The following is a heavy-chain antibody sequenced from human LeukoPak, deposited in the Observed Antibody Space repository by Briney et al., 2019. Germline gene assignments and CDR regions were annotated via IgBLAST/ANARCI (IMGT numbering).Heavy chain of an antibody. V-gene: IGHV3-23*01. CDR2: ISGSGGST. CDR1: GFTFSSCA. D-gene: IGHD3-22*01. Sequence: GGSLRLSCAASGFTFSSCAMSWVRQAPGKGLEWVSAISGSGGSTYYADSVKGRFTISRDNSKNTLYLQMNSLRAEDTAVYYCAKDDSSYYYDSSGYYSGDALDIWGQGTMVTVSS. J-gene: IGHJ3*02. CDR3: AKDDSSYYYDSSGYYSGDALDI.